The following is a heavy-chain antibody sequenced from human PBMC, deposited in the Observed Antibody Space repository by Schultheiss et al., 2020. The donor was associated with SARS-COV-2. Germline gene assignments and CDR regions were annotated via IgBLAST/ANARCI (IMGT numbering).Heavy chain of an antibody. CDR3: AKFSSSNYYYYGMDV. CDR2: INHSGST. Sequence: GSLRLSCAASGFTFSSYSMNWVRQAPGKGLEWIGEINHSGSTNYNPSLKSRVTISVDTSKNQFSLKLNSVTAADTAVYYCAKFSSSNYYYYGMDVWGQGTTVTVSS. D-gene: IGHD6-6*01. CDR1: GFTFSSYS. J-gene: IGHJ6*02. V-gene: IGHV4-34*08.